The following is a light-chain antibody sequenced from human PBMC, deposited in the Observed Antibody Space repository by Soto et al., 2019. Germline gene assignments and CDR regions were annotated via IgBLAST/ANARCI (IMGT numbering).Light chain of an antibody. Sequence: DIQMTQSPSSLSASVGDRVTITCRASQSISSYLNWYQQKPGKAPKVLIYAASSLQSGVPSRFSGSGSGTDFTLTISSLQPEDIGTYYCHQYDNRPFTFGQGTKLEIK. CDR2: AAS. V-gene: IGKV1-33*01. J-gene: IGKJ2*01. CDR1: QSISSY. CDR3: HQYDNRPFT.